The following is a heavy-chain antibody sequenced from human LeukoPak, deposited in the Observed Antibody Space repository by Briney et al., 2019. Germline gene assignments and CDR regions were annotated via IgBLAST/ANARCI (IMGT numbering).Heavy chain of an antibody. D-gene: IGHD2-15*01. CDR2: ISSSSSYI. Sequence: SGGSLRLSCAASGFTFSSYSMNWVRQAPGKGLEWVSSISSSSSYIYYADSVKGRFTISRDNAKNSLYLRMNSLRAEDTAVYYCARVPRYCSGGSCDGYWGQGTLVTVSS. CDR3: ARVPRYCSGGSCDGY. CDR1: GFTFSSYS. V-gene: IGHV3-21*01. J-gene: IGHJ4*02.